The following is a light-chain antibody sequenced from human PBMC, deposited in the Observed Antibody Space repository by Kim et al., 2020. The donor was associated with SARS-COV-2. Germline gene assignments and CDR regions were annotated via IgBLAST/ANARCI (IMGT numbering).Light chain of an antibody. V-gene: IGLV2-8*01. CDR1: SSDIGAYNY. CDR3: SSYAGSSGWV. Sequence: GQSVTISCTGTSSDIGAYNYVSWYQQHPGKAPKLMIYEVVKRPSGVPDRFSGFKSGNTASLTVSGLQAEDEADYYCSSYAGSSGWVFGGGTQLTVL. CDR2: EVV. J-gene: IGLJ3*02.